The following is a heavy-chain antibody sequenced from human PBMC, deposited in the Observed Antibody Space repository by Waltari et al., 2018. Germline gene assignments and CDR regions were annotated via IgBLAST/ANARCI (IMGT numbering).Heavy chain of an antibody. D-gene: IGHD2-15*01. CDR2: IWHYGSNE. CDR3: ASQSTTLFDY. V-gene: IGHV3-33*01. CDR1: GFTFSRVG. J-gene: IGHJ4*02. Sequence: QVQLVESGGGVVQPGRSRRLSCAASGFTFSRVGMHWVRQAPGKGLGWLAVIWHYGSNEYYVASVKGRFTISRDNSKNTLYLQMNSLRAEDSAVYYCASQSTTLFDYWGQGTLVTVSS.